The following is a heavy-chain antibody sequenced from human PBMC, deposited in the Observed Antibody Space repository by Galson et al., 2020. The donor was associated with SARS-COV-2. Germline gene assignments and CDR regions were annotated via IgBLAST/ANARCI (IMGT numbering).Heavy chain of an antibody. CDR3: ARDIPISNSGSPTSDAFDI. D-gene: IGHD1-26*01. V-gene: IGHV3-33*01. CDR1: GFTFSSYG. J-gene: IGHJ3*02. Sequence: GGSLRLSCAASGFTFSSYGMHWVRQAPGKGLEWVAVIWYDGSNKYYADSVKGRFTISRDNSENTLYLQMNSLRAEDTAVYYCARDIPISNSGSPTSDAFDIWGQGTMVTVSS. CDR2: IWYDGSNK.